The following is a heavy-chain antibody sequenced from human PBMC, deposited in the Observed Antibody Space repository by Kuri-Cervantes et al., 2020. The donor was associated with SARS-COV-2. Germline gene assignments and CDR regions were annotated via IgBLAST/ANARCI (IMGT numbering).Heavy chain of an antibody. CDR2: IYHSGST. Sequence: SQTLSLTCAVSGYSISSGYYWGWIRQPPGKGLEWIGSIYHSGSTYYNPSLKSRVTISVDTSKNQFSLKLSSVTAADTAVYYCARAGPSPYYDFWSGYSDLYYCYGMDVRGQGTTVTVSS. CDR1: GYSISSGYY. D-gene: IGHD3-3*01. CDR3: ARAGPSPYYDFWSGYSDLYYCYGMDV. J-gene: IGHJ6*02. V-gene: IGHV4-38-2*01.